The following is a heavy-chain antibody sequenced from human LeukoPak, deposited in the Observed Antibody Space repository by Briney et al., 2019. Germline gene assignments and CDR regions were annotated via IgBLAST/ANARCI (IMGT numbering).Heavy chain of an antibody. J-gene: IGHJ4*02. CDR3: VRGTALWRWIDY. Sequence: GGSLRLSCADSGFRISDHWMHWVRQVPGKGLLWVSRISPDGSSTSYADSVKGRFTISRDNGKNTVYLEMDSLRGEDTAEYYCVRGTALWRWIDYWGQGTLVTVSS. CDR2: ISPDGSST. CDR1: GFRISDHW. V-gene: IGHV3-74*01. D-gene: IGHD5-24*01.